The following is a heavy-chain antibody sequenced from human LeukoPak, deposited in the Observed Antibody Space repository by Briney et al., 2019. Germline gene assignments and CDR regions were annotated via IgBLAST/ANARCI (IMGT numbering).Heavy chain of an antibody. CDR1: GFTFSSYW. J-gene: IGHJ4*02. V-gene: IGHV3-7*01. Sequence: GGSLRLSCEASGFTFSSYWMSWVRQAPGKGLEWVANIKQDGSEKKYLDSVKGRFTISRDNAKNSMYLQMNSLRAEDTAVYYCARDEIYYDILTGYRHFDYWGQGTLVTVSS. CDR3: ARDEIYYDILTGYRHFDY. D-gene: IGHD3-9*01. CDR2: IKQDGSEK.